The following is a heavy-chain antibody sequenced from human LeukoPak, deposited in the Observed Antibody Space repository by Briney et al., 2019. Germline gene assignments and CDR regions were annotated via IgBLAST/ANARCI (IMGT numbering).Heavy chain of an antibody. CDR3: AKEGVPYSSGWYDHVDYFDY. CDR2: ISGSGGST. D-gene: IGHD6-19*01. Sequence: QAGGSLRLSCAASGFTFSSYWMSWVRQAPGKGLEWVSAISGSGGSTYYADSVKGRFTISRDNSKNTLYLQMNSLRAEDTAVYYCAKEGVPYSSGWYDHVDYFDYWGQGTLVTVSS. V-gene: IGHV3-23*01. CDR1: GFTFSSYW. J-gene: IGHJ4*02.